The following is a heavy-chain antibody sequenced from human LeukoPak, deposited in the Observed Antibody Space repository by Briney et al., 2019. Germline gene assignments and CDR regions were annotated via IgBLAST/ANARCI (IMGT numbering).Heavy chain of an antibody. Sequence: PGGSLRLSCAASGFTFSSYAMSWVRQAPGKGLEWVSGISGSGGSGGGTYYADSVKGRFTISRDNSKNTLYLLMNSLRAEDTAVYYCAKRRGLGVLYYYYMDVWGKGTTVTVSS. CDR3: AKRRGLGVLYYYYMDV. CDR2: ISGSGGSGGGT. V-gene: IGHV3-23*01. CDR1: GFTFSSYA. J-gene: IGHJ6*03. D-gene: IGHD3/OR15-3a*01.